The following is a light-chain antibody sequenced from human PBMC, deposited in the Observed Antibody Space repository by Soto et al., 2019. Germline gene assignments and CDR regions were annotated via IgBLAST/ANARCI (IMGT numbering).Light chain of an antibody. CDR1: PTLRRTY. J-gene: IGKJ2*01. CDR3: HQYDNAPQT. Sequence: LTQGPDTPSWSPGARASLSCRASPTLRRTYIAWYQQKPGQAPRVLIYGASKRATGIPDRFSGSGSGTDFSLTISRLEPEDFAVYYCHQYDNAPQTYGQGTKVDIK. V-gene: IGKV3-20*01. CDR2: GAS.